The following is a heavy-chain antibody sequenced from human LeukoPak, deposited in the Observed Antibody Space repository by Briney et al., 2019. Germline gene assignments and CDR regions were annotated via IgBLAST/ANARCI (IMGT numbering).Heavy chain of an antibody. CDR1: GFTFSSYA. CDR3: AREYSGYDEWFAFDI. J-gene: IGHJ3*02. D-gene: IGHD5-12*01. V-gene: IGHV3-30-3*01. CDR2: ISYDGSNK. Sequence: GGSLRLSCAASGFTFSSYAMHWVRQAPGKGLEWVAVISYDGSNKYYADSVKGRFTISRDNSKNTLYLQMNSLRAEDTAVYYCAREYSGYDEWFAFDIWGQGTMVTVSS.